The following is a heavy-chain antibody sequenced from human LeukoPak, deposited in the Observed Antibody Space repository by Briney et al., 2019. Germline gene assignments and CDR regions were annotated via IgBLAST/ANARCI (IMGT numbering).Heavy chain of an antibody. D-gene: IGHD3-10*01. CDR2: IYHSGRT. CDR1: GYSISSGYY. CDR3: ARGLLLWFGDSSRFDP. J-gene: IGHJ5*02. Sequence: SETLSLTCTVSGYSISSGYYWGWIRQPPGKGLEWIGSIYHSGRTFYNPSLKSRVTISVDTSKNQFSLKLTSVTAADTAVYYCARGLLLWFGDSSRFDPWGQGTLVTVSS. V-gene: IGHV4-38-2*02.